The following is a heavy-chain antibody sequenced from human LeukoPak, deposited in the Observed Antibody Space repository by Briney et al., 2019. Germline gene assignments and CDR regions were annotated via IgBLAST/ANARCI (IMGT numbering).Heavy chain of an antibody. D-gene: IGHD5-12*01. Sequence: PSETLSLTCTVSGDSISNYYWSWIRQPPGKGLEWIGYIHYSGSTNFNLSLKSRVTISVDTSKNQFSLKLRSVIAADTAVYYCAREWQTSYFDYWGQGTLVTVSS. J-gene: IGHJ4*02. V-gene: IGHV4-59*01. CDR3: AREWQTSYFDY. CDR2: IHYSGST. CDR1: GDSISNYY.